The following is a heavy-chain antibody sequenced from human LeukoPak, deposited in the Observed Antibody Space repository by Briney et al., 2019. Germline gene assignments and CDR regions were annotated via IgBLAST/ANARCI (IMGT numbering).Heavy chain of an antibody. J-gene: IGHJ4*02. CDR2: IIPIFGTA. CDR3: ASRDGYNYHSGDY. Sequence: ASVKVSCKASGGTFSSYAISWVRQAPGQGLEWMGGIIPIFGTANYAQKFQGRVTITADESTSTAYMELSSLRSEDTAVYYCASRDGYNYHSGDYWGQGTLVTVSS. CDR1: GGTFSSYA. D-gene: IGHD5-24*01. V-gene: IGHV1-69*13.